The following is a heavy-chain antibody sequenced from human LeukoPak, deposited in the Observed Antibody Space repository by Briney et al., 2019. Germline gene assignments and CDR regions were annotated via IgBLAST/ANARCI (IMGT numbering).Heavy chain of an antibody. CDR3: ARRYFDYMDV. J-gene: IGHJ6*03. V-gene: IGHV3-21*01. CDR2: ISSSSSYI. D-gene: IGHD3-9*01. CDR1: GFTFSSYA. Sequence: GGSLRLSCAASGFTFSSYAMSWVRQAPGKGLEWVSSISSSSSYIYYADSVKGRFTISRDNAKNSLYLQMNSLRAEDTAVYYCARRYFDYMDVWGKGTTVTVSS.